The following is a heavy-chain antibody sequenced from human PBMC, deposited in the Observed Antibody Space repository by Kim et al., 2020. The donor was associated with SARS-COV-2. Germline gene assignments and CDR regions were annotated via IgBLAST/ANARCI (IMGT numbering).Heavy chain of an antibody. CDR1: GGSFSGYY. D-gene: IGHD3-10*01. CDR2: INHSGST. J-gene: IGHJ4*02. CDR3: ARQVRGVINFDY. V-gene: IGHV4-34*01. Sequence: SETLSLTCAVYGGSFSGYYWSWIRQPPGKGLEWIGEINHSGSTNYNPSLKSRVTISVDTSKNQFSLKLSSVTAADTAVYYCARQVRGVINFDYWGQGTLVTVSS.